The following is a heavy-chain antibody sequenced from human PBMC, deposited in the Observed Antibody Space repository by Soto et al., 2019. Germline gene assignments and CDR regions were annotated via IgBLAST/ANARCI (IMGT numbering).Heavy chain of an antibody. CDR2: IWYDGTNK. D-gene: IGHD4-17*01. Sequence: QVQLVESGGGVVQPGRSLRLSCAASGFTFSDSGMHWVRQAPGKGLEWVAVIWYDGTNKYYVESVRGRFTISRDNSTNTLYLQIDSPRAADTAIYYCARDSGATRFDYWHFHLWGRGTLVTVSS. CDR1: GFTFSDSG. CDR3: ARDSGATRFDYWHFHL. J-gene: IGHJ2*01. V-gene: IGHV3-33*01.